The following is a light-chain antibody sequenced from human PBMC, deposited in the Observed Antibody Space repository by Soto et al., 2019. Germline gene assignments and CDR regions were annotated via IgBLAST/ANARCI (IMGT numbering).Light chain of an antibody. CDR2: DAS. CDR1: QSVRSNY. V-gene: IGKV3-20*01. CDR3: QQYGSTPLT. Sequence: EIVLTQSPDTLSLSPGERATLSYRASQSVRSNYLAWYQQKPGQAPRFLIYDASSRATGIPDRFSGSGSGTDFTLTISRLEPEDFAVYYCQQYGSTPLTFGGGTKV. J-gene: IGKJ4*01.